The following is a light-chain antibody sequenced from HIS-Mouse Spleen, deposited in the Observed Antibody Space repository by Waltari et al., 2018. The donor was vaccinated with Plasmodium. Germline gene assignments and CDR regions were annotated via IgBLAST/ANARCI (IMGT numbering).Light chain of an antibody. CDR3: QQSYSTWT. CDR1: QSISSY. J-gene: IGKJ1*01. CDR2: AAS. V-gene: IGKV1-39*01. Sequence: DIQMTQSPSSLSASVGDSVTITCRASQSISSYLNWYQQKPGKAPQLLIYAASSLQSGVPSRFSGSGSGTDFTLSISSLQPEDFATYYCQQSYSTWTFGQGTKVEIK.